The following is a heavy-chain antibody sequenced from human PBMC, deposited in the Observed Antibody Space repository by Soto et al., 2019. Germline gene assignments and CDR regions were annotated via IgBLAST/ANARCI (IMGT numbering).Heavy chain of an antibody. CDR3: AKDQGRGIPGGFDAFDF. Sequence: GGSLRLSCAASGFTFSTYAMTWVRQTPGKGLECVAAISGSGTYSYYADSLKGRFTISRDNSKKTVYLQMNSLRAEGTAVYYCAKDQGRGIPGGFDAFDFWGQGTMVTVSS. CDR1: GFTFSTYA. CDR2: ISGSGTYS. D-gene: IGHD3-16*01. J-gene: IGHJ3*01. V-gene: IGHV3-23*01.